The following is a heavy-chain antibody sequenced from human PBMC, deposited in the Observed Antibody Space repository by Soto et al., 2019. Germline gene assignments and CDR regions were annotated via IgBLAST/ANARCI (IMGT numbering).Heavy chain of an antibody. Sequence: WASVKVSCKASGGTFSSYAISWVRQAPGQGLEWMGGIIPIFGTANYAQKFQGRVTITADESTSTAYMELSSLRSEDTAVYYCARIGGCSSTSCYDVWGQGTTVTVSS. CDR1: GGTFSSYA. CDR3: ARIGGCSSTSCYDV. D-gene: IGHD2-2*01. CDR2: IIPIFGTA. V-gene: IGHV1-69*13. J-gene: IGHJ6*02.